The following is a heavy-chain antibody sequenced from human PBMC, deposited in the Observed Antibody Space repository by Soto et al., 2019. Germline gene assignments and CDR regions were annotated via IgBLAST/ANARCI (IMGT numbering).Heavy chain of an antibody. V-gene: IGHV1-8*01. CDR2: MNPNSGNT. J-gene: IGHJ3*02. Sequence: QVQLVQSGAEVKKPGASVKVSCKTSGYTFTSYDINWVRQATGQGLEWMGWMNPNSGNTAYAQKFQGRVTMTRNTXXXXXXXXLXXLRSKNTAVXSCASERSSWAFDIWGQGTMVTVSS. CDR3: ASERSSWAFDI. CDR1: GYTFTSYD.